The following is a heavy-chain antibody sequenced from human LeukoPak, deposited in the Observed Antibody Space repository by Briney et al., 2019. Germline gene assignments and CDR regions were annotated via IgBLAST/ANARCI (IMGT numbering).Heavy chain of an antibody. D-gene: IGHD3-9*01. CDR2: INPNSGGT. J-gene: IGHJ4*02. CDR3: ARLSRYFDWFIDY. CDR1: GYTFTGYY. V-gene: IGHV1-2*02. Sequence: GASVKVSCKASGYTFTGYYMHWVRQAPGQGLEGMGWINPNSGGTNYAQKFQGRVTMTRDTSISTAYMELSRLRSDDTAVYYCARLSRYFDWFIDYWGQGTLVTVSS.